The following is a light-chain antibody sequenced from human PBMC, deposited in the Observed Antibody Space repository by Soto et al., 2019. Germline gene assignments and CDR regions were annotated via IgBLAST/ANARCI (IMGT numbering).Light chain of an antibody. CDR1: QSVVTN. J-gene: IGKJ1*01. CDR2: GAS. Sequence: EIVMTQSPATLSVSPGERATLSCRASQSVVTNLAWYQQKHGQAPRXLIYGASTRATGIPARFSGSGSGTELTLTISSLEPEDFEIYYCQHHSNWLWTFGQGTKVDIK. CDR3: QHHSNWLWT. V-gene: IGKV3-15*01.